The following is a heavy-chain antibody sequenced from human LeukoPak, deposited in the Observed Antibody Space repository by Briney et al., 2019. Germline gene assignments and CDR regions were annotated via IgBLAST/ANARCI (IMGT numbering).Heavy chain of an antibody. CDR3: ARDSTSSRFDY. CDR2: IYHSGST. Sequence: SETLSLTCAVSGGSISSGGYSWSRIRQPPGKGLEWIGYIYHSGSTYYNPSLKSRVTISVDRSKNQFSLKLSSVTAADTAVYYCARDSTSSRFDYWGQGTLVTVSS. CDR1: GGSISSGGYS. V-gene: IGHV4-30-2*01. D-gene: IGHD2-2*01. J-gene: IGHJ4*02.